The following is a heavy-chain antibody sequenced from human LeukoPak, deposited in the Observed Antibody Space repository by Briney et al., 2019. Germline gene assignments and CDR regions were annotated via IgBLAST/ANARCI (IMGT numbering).Heavy chain of an antibody. CDR2: ISYDGSNK. V-gene: IGHV3-30*03. D-gene: IGHD3-9*01. CDR3: ARGGRGHFDWLLYYYFDY. J-gene: IGHJ4*02. Sequence: PGRSLRLSCAASGFTFSSYGMHWVRQAPGKGLEWVAVISYDGSNKYYADSVKGRFTISRDNSKNTLYLQMNSLRAEDTAVYYCARGGRGHFDWLLYYYFDYWGQGTLVTVSS. CDR1: GFTFSSYG.